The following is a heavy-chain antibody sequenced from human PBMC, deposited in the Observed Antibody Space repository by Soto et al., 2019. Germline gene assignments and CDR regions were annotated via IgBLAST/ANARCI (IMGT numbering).Heavy chain of an antibody. V-gene: IGHV4-34*01. J-gene: IGHJ6*01. CDR2: INHSGST. Sequence: DTLSLSGAVYGGSCSGYYWSWIRQPPGKGLEWIGEINHSGSTNYNPSLKSRVTISVDTSKNQFSLKLSSVTAADTAVYYCARGQWHMPPLAAHYSYAMHFRGQWTTVS. CDR1: GGSCSGYY. CDR3: ARGQWHMPPLAAHYSYAMHF. D-gene: IGHD2-8*01.